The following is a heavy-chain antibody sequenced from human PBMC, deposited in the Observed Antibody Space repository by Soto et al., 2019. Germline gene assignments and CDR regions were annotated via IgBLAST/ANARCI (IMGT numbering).Heavy chain of an antibody. D-gene: IGHD3-3*02. CDR2: ISSTSATI. Sequence: GSLRLSCAASGFSFSRHSMNWVCQAPGKGLEWVSYISSTSATIDYADSVKGRFTISRDNAKNSLFLQMNSLRDDDTAVYYCARVLANWYFDLWGRGTLVTVSS. CDR3: ARVLANWYFDL. V-gene: IGHV3-48*02. CDR1: GFSFSRHS. J-gene: IGHJ2*01.